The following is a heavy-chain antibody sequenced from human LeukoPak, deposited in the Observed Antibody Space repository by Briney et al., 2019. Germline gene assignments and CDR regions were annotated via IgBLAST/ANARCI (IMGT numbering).Heavy chain of an antibody. CDR1: GASISGSGYY. D-gene: IGHD6-13*01. J-gene: IGHJ4*02. CDR3: ARFGSSWYLVSDY. V-gene: IGHV4-39*01. CDR2: IYSSGST. Sequence: SETLSLTCTVSGASISGSGYYWGWIRQPPGKGLEWIGSIYSSGSTYYNASLQSRVTISIETSKNQISLRLNSVTAADTAVYYCARFGSSWYLVSDYWGQGTLVTVSS.